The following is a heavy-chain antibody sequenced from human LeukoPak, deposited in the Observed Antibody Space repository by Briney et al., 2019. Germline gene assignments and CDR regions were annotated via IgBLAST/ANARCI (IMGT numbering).Heavy chain of an antibody. V-gene: IGHV4-4*07. CDR3: ARNGVTAGARNYYYYMDV. Sequence: KPSETLSLTCTVSGGSISSYYWSWIRQPAGSRLEWIGRVYYSGSTNYNPSLKSRVTMSVDTSKNQFSLKLSSVTAADTALYYCARNGVTAGARNYYYYMDVWGKGTTVTVSS. J-gene: IGHJ6*03. CDR1: GGSISSYY. D-gene: IGHD2-21*02. CDR2: VYYSGST.